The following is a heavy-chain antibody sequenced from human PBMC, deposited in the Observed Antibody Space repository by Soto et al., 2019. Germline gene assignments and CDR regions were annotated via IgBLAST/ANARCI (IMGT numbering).Heavy chain of an antibody. CDR2: ISSSSSYI. Sequence: EVQLVESGGGLVKPGGSLRLSCAASGFTFSSYSMNWVRQAPGKGLEWVSSISSSSSYIYYADSVKGRFNISRDNAKNSLYLQMNSLRAEDTAVYYCARSLRGAFDIWGQGTMVTVSS. V-gene: IGHV3-21*01. CDR1: GFTFSSYS. J-gene: IGHJ3*02. CDR3: ARSLRGAFDI.